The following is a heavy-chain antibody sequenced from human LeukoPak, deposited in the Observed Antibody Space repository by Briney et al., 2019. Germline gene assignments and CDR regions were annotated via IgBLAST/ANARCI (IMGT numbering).Heavy chain of an antibody. CDR1: GFTFSSYA. CDR2: ISSNGGST. V-gene: IGHV3-64*01. J-gene: IGHJ5*02. Sequence: GGSLRLSCAASGFTFSSYAMHWVRQAPGKGLEYVSTISSNGGSTYYANSVKGRFTISRDNSKNTLYLQMGSLRAEDMAVYYCARVGNRYCSISSCYSETWGQGTLVTVSS. D-gene: IGHD2-2*01. CDR3: ARVGNRYCSISSCYSET.